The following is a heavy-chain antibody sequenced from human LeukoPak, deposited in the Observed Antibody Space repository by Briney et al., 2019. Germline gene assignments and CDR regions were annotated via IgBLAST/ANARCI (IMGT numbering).Heavy chain of an antibody. CDR3: ARDRRYSYGHYYYYYGMDV. V-gene: IGHV4-59*01. Sequence: PSQTLSFTCTVSGGSISSYHWSWFRQAPGKGLEWIGYMYNSGSTNFNPSLKSRVTISVDTSKNQFSLKLSSVTAADTAVYYCARDRRYSYGHYYYYYGMDVWGQGTTVTVSS. J-gene: IGHJ6*02. CDR2: MYNSGST. D-gene: IGHD5-18*01. CDR1: GGSISSYH.